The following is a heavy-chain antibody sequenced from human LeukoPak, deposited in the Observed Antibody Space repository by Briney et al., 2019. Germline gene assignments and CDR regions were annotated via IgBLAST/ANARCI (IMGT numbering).Heavy chain of an antibody. V-gene: IGHV3-11*01. D-gene: IGHD3-22*01. Sequence: GGSLRLSCAASGFTFSDYYMSWLRQAPGKGLEWVSYISSSGSTIYYADSVKGRFTISRDNAKNSLYLQMNSLRAEDTAVYYCARDGPRERYYYDSSGYFPLDYWGQGTLVTVSS. CDR2: ISSSGSTI. J-gene: IGHJ4*02. CDR1: GFTFSDYY. CDR3: ARDGPRERYYYDSSGYFPLDY.